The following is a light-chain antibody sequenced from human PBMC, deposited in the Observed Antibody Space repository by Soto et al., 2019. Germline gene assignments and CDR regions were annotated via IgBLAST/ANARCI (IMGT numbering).Light chain of an antibody. Sequence: DIVMTQSPGTLTVSPGERATLSCRASQSVSSNLAWYQQKPGQAPRLLIYDASTRDTGIPARFSGSGSGTDFTLSISSLQSEDFAVYFCQQYNTWPPYTFGQGTKLAI. CDR1: QSVSSN. CDR2: DAS. V-gene: IGKV3-15*01. CDR3: QQYNTWPPYT. J-gene: IGKJ2*01.